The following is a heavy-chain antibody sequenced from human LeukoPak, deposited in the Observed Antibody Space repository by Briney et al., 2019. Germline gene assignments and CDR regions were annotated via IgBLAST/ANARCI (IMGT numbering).Heavy chain of an antibody. CDR2: ISSSSSYI. CDR1: GFTFSSYS. CDR3: AKGLSYSDY. J-gene: IGHJ4*02. V-gene: IGHV3-21*04. Sequence: GGSLRLSCAASGFTFSSYSMNWVRQAPGKGLEWVSSISSSSSYIYYADSVKGRFTISRDNSKNTLYLQMNSLRAEDTAVYYCAKGLSYSDYWGQGTLVTVSS.